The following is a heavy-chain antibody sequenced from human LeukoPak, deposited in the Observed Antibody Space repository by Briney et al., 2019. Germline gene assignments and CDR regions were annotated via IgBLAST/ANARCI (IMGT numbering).Heavy chain of an antibody. CDR3: ARVYLRPHSAAFDY. Sequence: SETLSLTCAVYGGSFSGYYWSWIRQPPGKGLEWIGEINHSGSTNYNPSLKSRVTISVDTSKSQFSLKLNSMTAADTAVYYCARVYLRPHSAAFDYWGQGTLVTVSS. J-gene: IGHJ4*02. D-gene: IGHD2-2*02. CDR2: INHSGST. CDR1: GGSFSGYY. V-gene: IGHV4-34*01.